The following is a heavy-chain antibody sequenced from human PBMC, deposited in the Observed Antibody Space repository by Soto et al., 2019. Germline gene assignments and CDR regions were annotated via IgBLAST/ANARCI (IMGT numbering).Heavy chain of an antibody. CDR3: TTGPTPGYSSRYYGFYFDY. D-gene: IGHD6-13*01. Sequence: GGSLRLSCAASGFTFSNAWMSWVRQAPGKGLEWVGRIKSKTDGGTTDYAAPVKGRFTISRDDSKNTLYLQMNSLKTEDTAVDYCTTGPTPGYSSRYYGFYFDYWGQGTLVTVSS. V-gene: IGHV3-15*01. J-gene: IGHJ4*02. CDR1: GFTFSNAW. CDR2: IKSKTDGGTT.